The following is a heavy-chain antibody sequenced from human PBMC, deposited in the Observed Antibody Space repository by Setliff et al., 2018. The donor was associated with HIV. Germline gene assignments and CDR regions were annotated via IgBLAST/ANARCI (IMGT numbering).Heavy chain of an antibody. D-gene: IGHD3-22*01. Sequence: SETLSLTCTVSGGSINTYYWSWIRQPAGKGLEWIGRFYTSGSTNYNPSLKSRVTMSVDTSKNQFSLRLSSVTAADTAVYYCARDRLTYYFDYWGQGILVTVSS. CDR2: FYTSGST. J-gene: IGHJ4*02. V-gene: IGHV4-4*07. CDR3: ARDRLTYYFDY. CDR1: GGSINTYY.